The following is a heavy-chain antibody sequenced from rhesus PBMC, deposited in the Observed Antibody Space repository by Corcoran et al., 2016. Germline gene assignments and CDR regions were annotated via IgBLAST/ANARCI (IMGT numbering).Heavy chain of an antibody. CDR1: AFSLSTSGMG. Sequence: QVTLKESGPALVKPTQTLTLTFTFSAFSLSTSGMGVGWIRQPSRKTLEWLAHIYWNDDKYYSTSLKSRLTISKDTSKNQVVLTMTNMDPVDTATYYCARSSEYFDYWGQGVLVTVSS. CDR3: ARSSEYFDY. V-gene: IGHV2-1*01. CDR2: IYWNDDK. J-gene: IGHJ4*01.